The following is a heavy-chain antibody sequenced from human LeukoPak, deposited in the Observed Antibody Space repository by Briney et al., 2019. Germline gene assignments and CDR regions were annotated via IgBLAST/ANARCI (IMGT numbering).Heavy chain of an antibody. V-gene: IGHV3-21*01. Sequence: GGSLRLSCAASGFTFSSYSMNWVRQAPGKGLEWVSSISSSSSYIYHADSVKGRFTISRDNAKNSLYLQMNSLRAEDTAVYYCAREGSSAKGSYFDYWGQGTLVTVSS. J-gene: IGHJ4*02. CDR1: GFTFSSYS. CDR3: AREGSSAKGSYFDY. D-gene: IGHD6-13*01. CDR2: ISSSSSYI.